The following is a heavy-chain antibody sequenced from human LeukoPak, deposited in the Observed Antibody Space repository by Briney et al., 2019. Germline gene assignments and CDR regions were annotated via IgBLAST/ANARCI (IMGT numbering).Heavy chain of an antibody. CDR1: GFTFSSYA. J-gene: IGHJ6*02. D-gene: IGHD2-2*01. Sequence: GGSLRPSCAASGFTFSSYAMSWVRQAPGKGLEWVSAISGSGGSTYYADSVKGRFTISRDNSKNTLYLQMNSLRAEDTAVYYCANDGESSYYYYYGMDVWGQGTTVTVSS. V-gene: IGHV3-23*01. CDR2: ISGSGGST. CDR3: ANDGESSYYYYYGMDV.